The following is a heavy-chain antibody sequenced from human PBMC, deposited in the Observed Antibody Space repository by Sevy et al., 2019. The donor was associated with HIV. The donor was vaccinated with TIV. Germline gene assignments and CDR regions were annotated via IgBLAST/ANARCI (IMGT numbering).Heavy chain of an antibody. D-gene: IGHD3-22*01. CDR1: GSTFKNYA. Sequence: ASVKVSCKASGSTFKNYAISWVRQAPGQGLEWMGEIIPIFGTTNYSQKFQDRVTITADESTSTVYMELSSLRSEDTAVYYCARGITLIVGGDYYFDYWGQGTLVTVSS. V-gene: IGHV1-69*13. CDR2: IIPIFGTT. CDR3: ARGITLIVGGDYYFDY. J-gene: IGHJ4*02.